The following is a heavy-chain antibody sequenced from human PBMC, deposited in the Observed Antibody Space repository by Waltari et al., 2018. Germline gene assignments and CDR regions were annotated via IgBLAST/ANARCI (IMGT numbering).Heavy chain of an antibody. CDR1: GGSISSSSYY. D-gene: IGHD4-17*01. V-gene: IGHV4-39*07. J-gene: IGHJ6*02. Sequence: QLQLQESGPGLVKPSETLSLTCTVSGGSISSSSYYWGWIRQPPGKGLEWIGSIYYSGSTYYNPSLKSRVTISVDTSKNQFSLKLSSVTAADTAVYYCARDTIDYVDYGMDVWGQGTTVTVSS. CDR2: IYYSGST. CDR3: ARDTIDYVDYGMDV.